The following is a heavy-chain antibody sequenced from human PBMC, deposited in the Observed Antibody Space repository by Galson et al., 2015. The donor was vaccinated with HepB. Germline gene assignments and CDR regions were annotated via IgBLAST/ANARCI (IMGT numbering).Heavy chain of an antibody. CDR3: ARVGIAAAGTAWFDP. CDR1: GYTFTSYY. V-gene: IGHV1-46*01. J-gene: IGHJ5*02. D-gene: IGHD6-13*01. CDR2: INPSGGST. Sequence: SVKVSCKASGYTFTSYYMHWVRQAPGQGLEWMGIINPSGGSTSYAQKFQGRVTMTRDTSTSTAYMELSRLRSDDTAVYYCARVGIAAAGTAWFDPWGQGTLVTVSS.